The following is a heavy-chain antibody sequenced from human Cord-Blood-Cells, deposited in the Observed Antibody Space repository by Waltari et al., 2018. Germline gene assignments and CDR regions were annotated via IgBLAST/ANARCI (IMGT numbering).Heavy chain of an antibody. CDR3: ASVKVGADAFDS. J-gene: IGHJ3*02. Sequence: QVQLVQSGAEVKKPGSSVKVSCKASGGTFSSYAISWVRQAPGQGLEWMGGIIPIFGTANYAQKFQGRVTMTAYESTSTAYMELSSLRSEDTAVYYCASVKVGADAFDSWGQGTMVTVSS. CDR2: IIPIFGTA. V-gene: IGHV1-69*01. CDR1: GGTFSSYA. D-gene: IGHD1-26*01.